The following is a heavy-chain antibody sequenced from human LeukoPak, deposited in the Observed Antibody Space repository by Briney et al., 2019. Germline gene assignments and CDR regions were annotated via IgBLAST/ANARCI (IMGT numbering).Heavy chain of an antibody. CDR2: IYYSGST. CDR1: GGSISSYY. J-gene: IGHJ6*02. Sequence: SETLSLTCTVSGGSISSYYWSWIRQPPGKGLEWIGYIYYSGSTNYNPSLKSRVTISVDTSKNQFSLKLSSVTAADTAVCYCASGRQQLAHYGMDVWGQGTTVTVSS. CDR3: ASGRQQLAHYGMDV. V-gene: IGHV4-59*01. D-gene: IGHD6-13*01.